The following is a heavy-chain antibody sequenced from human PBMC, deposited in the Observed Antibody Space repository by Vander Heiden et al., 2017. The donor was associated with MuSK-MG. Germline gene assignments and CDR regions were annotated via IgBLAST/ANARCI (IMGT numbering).Heavy chain of an antibody. CDR1: GVSISSYY. CDR3: ARRTYSYGFDGWFDP. D-gene: IGHD5-18*01. CDR2: IYYSGST. J-gene: IGHJ5*02. Sequence: QVQLQESGPGLVKPSETLSLTCTVSGVSISSYYWSWIRQPPGKGLEWIGYIYYSGSTNYNPSLKSRVTISVDTSKNQFSLKLSSVTAADTAVYYCARRTYSYGFDGWFDPWGQGTLVTVSS. V-gene: IGHV4-59*08.